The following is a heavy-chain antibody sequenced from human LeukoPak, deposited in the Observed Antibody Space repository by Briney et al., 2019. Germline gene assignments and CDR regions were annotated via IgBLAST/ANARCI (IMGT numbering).Heavy chain of an antibody. CDR3: ARDQWERGYDY. CDR2: ISGSGGST. CDR1: GFTFSSYA. J-gene: IGHJ4*02. D-gene: IGHD1-26*01. Sequence: PGGSLRLSCAASGFTFSSYAMSWVRQAPGKGLEWVSTISGSGGSTYHADSVKGRFTISRDNSKNTLYLQMNSLRAEDTAVYYCARDQWERGYDYWGQGTLVTVSS. V-gene: IGHV3-23*01.